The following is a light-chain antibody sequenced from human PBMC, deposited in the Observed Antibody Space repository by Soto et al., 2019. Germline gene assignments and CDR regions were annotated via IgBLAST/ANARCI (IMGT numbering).Light chain of an antibody. Sequence: EIVLTQSPGTLSLSPGERATLSCRASQIVSNNYLAWYQQKPGQAPRLLIYAASSRATDIPDRFSGSGSGTDFTLTISRLEPEDSAVYSCQQYGTSPHTFGQGTKVDIK. V-gene: IGKV3-20*01. J-gene: IGKJ2*01. CDR3: QQYGTSPHT. CDR1: QIVSNNY. CDR2: AAS.